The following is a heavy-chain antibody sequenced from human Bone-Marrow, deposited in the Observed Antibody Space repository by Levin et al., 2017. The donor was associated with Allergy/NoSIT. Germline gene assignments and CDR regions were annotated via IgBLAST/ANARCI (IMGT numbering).Heavy chain of an antibody. D-gene: IGHD3-3*01. CDR2: IWYDGSNK. J-gene: IGHJ6*02. CDR1: GFTFSSYG. CDR3: ARDNRFFGVPRYGMDV. Sequence: GGSLRLSCAASGFTFSSYGMHWVRQAPGKGLEWVAVIWYDGSNKYYADSVKGRFTISRDNSKNTLYLQMNSLRAEDTAVYYCARDNRFFGVPRYGMDVWGQGTTVTVSS. V-gene: IGHV3-33*01.